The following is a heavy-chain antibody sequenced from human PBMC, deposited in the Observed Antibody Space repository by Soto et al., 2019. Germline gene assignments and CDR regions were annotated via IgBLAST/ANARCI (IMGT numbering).Heavy chain of an antibody. CDR3: ARVRFGDPFDY. V-gene: IGHV1-18*01. CDR1: GYRFPSYG. CDR2: VNPDNHNT. J-gene: IGHJ4*02. Sequence: ASVKVSCKVSGYRFPSYGINWVRQAPGQGLEWVGWVNPDNHNTNYAQNFQHRVSLTTDTSTNTAFLELRGLRSDDTAVYYCARVRFGDPFDYWGQGTPGTVSA. D-gene: IGHD3-16*01.